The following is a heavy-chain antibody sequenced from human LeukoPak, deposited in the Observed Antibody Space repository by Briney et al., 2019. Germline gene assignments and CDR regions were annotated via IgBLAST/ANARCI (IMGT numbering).Heavy chain of an antibody. J-gene: IGHJ6*02. CDR2: IYTSGST. CDR3: ARQGRYCSGGSCSPGYYYYGVDV. Sequence: SETLSLTCTVSGGSISSYYWSWIRQPAGKGLEWIGRIYTSGSTNYNPSLKSRVTMSVDTSKNQFSLKLSSVTAADTAVYYCARQGRYCSGGSCSPGYYYYGVDVWGQGTTVTVSS. D-gene: IGHD2-15*01. CDR1: GGSISSYY. V-gene: IGHV4-4*07.